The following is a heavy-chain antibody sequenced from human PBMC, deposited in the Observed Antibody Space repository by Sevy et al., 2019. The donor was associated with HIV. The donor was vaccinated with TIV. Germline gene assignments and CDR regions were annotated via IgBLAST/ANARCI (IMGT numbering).Heavy chain of an antibody. CDR3: ARSGLRFLEWLPIDY. J-gene: IGHJ4*02. CDR2: IYTSGST. Sequence: SETLSLTCTVSGGSISSYYWSWIRQPAGKGLEWIGRIYTSGSTNYNPSLKSRVTMSVDTSKNQFSLKLSSVTAADTAVYYCARSGLRFLEWLPIDYWGQGTLVTVSS. V-gene: IGHV4-4*07. D-gene: IGHD3-3*01. CDR1: GGSISSYY.